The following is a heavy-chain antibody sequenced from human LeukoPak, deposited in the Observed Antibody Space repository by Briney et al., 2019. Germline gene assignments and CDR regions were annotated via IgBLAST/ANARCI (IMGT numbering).Heavy chain of an antibody. J-gene: IGHJ4*02. CDR2: ISFDGSNT. CDR1: GFTVGDPG. CDR3: ASLYGALDY. D-gene: IGHD2-2*02. V-gene: IGHV3-30*03. Sequence: GGSLRLSYTASGFTVGDPGMDWVRQAPGKGLEWVAVISFDGSNTYYADSVKGRFTISRDNSKNTLYLQMNSLIPEDTAGYQFASLYGALDYWGQGTLVTVSS.